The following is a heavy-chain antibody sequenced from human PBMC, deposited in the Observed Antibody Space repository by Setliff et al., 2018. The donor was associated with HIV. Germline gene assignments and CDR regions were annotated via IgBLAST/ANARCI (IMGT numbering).Heavy chain of an antibody. CDR1: GFTFDSYA. J-gene: IGHJ3*02. V-gene: IGHV3-23*01. D-gene: IGHD2-8*01. CDR3: AKDAGVTRSQSFDM. CDR2: ISGSGGST. Sequence: GGSLRLSCAASGFTFDSYAMSWVRQAPGKGLEWVSAISGSGGSTYYADSVKGRFTISRDNSKNTLYLQMNSLRAEDTAIYFCAKDAGVTRSQSFDMWGQGTMVTVSS.